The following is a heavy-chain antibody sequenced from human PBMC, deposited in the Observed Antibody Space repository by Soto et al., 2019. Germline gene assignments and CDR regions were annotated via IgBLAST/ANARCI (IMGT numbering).Heavy chain of an antibody. J-gene: IGHJ6*03. CDR2: IYYSGST. CDR3: ARHMGPAVPAGMSPRYYYYYYMDV. V-gene: IGHV4-59*08. CDR1: GGSISSYY. D-gene: IGHD2-2*01. Sequence: QVQLQESGPGLVKPSETLFLTCTVSGGSISSYYWSWIRHPPGKGLEWIGYIYYSGSTNYIPSLKSLVPMHVDTPGDQFALNLRSVTAPDTAVYCGARHMGPAVPAGMSPRYYYYYYMDVWGKGTTVTVSS.